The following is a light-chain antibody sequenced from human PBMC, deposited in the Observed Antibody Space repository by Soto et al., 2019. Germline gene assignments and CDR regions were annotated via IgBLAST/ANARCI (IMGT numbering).Light chain of an antibody. CDR3: QSYDSSLSGSV. J-gene: IGLJ2*01. CDR1: SSNIGAGYD. V-gene: IGLV1-40*01. CDR2: GKK. Sequence: QSVLTQPPSVSGAPGQRVIISCTGSSSNIGAGYDVHWYQQLPGTAPKLLIYGKKNRPSGVPARISGSKSATSASLAITGLQAEDEGDYYCQSYDSSLSGSVFGGGTKLTVL.